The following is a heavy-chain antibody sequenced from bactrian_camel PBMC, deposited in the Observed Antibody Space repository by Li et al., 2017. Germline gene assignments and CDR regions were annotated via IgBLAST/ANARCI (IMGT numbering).Heavy chain of an antibody. J-gene: IGHJ4*01. CDR1: GFTGSRIC. Sequence: VQLVESGGGLVQPGGSLRLSCAASGFTGSRICMGWFRQAPGKEREGVACVNTGSGTTSHADSVEGRFTISQDNAKRTVFLQMNSLKPEDTAVYYCAADVAAGPIPCGYLVAYAYWGQGTQVTVS. D-gene: IGHD1*01. V-gene: IGHV3S40*01. CDR3: AADVAAGPIPCGYLVAYAY. CDR2: VNTGSGTT.